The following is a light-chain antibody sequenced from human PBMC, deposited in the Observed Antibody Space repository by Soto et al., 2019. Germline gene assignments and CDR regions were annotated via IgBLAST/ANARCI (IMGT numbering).Light chain of an antibody. CDR3: QQSYTTPRIT. CDR2: AAS. V-gene: IGKV1-39*01. CDR1: QDIGTY. J-gene: IGKJ5*01. Sequence: DIQMTQSPSSLSASIGDSVIITCRASQDIGTYLNWYQHKPGKAPKHLIYAASSLQTGVPSRFTGSGSGTEFTLTIDSLQPEDFATYYCQQSYTTPRITFSQGTRLEIK.